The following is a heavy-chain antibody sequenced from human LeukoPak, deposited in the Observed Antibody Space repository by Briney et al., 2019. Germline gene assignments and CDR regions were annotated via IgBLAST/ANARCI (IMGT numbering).Heavy chain of an antibody. V-gene: IGHV3-30*18. CDR3: AKVWGIRGHSSSWYGVYYYYYGMDV. Sequence: GGSLRLSCAASGFTFSSYGTHWVRQAPGKGLEWVAVISYDGSNKYYADSVKGRFTISRDNSKNTLYLQMNSLRAEDTAVYYCAKVWGIRGHSSSWYGVYYYYYGMDVWGQGTTVTVSS. CDR2: ISYDGSNK. D-gene: IGHD6-13*01. CDR1: GFTFSSYG. J-gene: IGHJ6*02.